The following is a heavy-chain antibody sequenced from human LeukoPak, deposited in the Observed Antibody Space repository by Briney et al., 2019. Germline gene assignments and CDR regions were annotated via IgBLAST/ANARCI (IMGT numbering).Heavy chain of an antibody. Sequence: SETLSLTCAVYGGSFSGYYWSWIRQPPGKGLEWIGEINHSGSTNYNPSLKSRVTISVDTSKNQFSLKLSSVTAADTAVYYCSRRILRGGVRYMDVWGKGTTVTISS. CDR2: INHSGST. D-gene: IGHD3-10*01. V-gene: IGHV4-34*01. CDR1: GGSFSGYY. J-gene: IGHJ6*03. CDR3: SRRILRGGVRYMDV.